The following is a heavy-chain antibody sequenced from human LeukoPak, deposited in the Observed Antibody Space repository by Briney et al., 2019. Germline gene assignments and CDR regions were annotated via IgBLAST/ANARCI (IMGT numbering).Heavy chain of an antibody. CDR2: IIPISGTA. CDR1: GGTFSSYA. CDR3: ARGRWELRYYYYMDV. D-gene: IGHD1-26*01. Sequence: SVKVSCKASGGTFSSYAISWVRQAPGQGLEWMGGIIPISGTANYAQKFQGRVTITTDESTSTAYMELSSLRSEDTAVYYCARGRWELRYYYYMDVWGKGTTVTVSS. V-gene: IGHV1-69*05. J-gene: IGHJ6*03.